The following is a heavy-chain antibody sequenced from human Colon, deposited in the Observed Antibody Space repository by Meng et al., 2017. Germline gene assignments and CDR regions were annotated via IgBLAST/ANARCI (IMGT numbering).Heavy chain of an antibody. D-gene: IGHD2-15*01. J-gene: IGHJ4*02. CDR3: ATDGGDCSSRTCYSDYIGY. V-gene: IGHV3-33*01. CDR2: MLNDGSSK. CDR1: EMSFSRYG. Sequence: GESLKISCAASEMSFSRYGMHWVRQAPGKGLEWVALMLNDGSSKYHADSVKGRFTISRDNSKNTLYLQMNNLRAEDTAVYYCATDGGDCSSRTCYSDYIGYWGQGTLVTVSS.